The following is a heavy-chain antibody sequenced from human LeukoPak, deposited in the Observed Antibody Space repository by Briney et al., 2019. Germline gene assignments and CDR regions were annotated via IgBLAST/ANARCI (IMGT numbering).Heavy chain of an antibody. Sequence: TSETLSLTCNVSGGSITSYYWNWIRQPLGKGLEWIGYIYYTGSTNSNPSLKSRLTISLDTSKKQFSLKLSSVTAADTAIYYCASSYFYDGNRYFDYWGQGALVTVSS. CDR2: IYYTGST. J-gene: IGHJ4*02. CDR3: ASSYFYDGNRYFDY. CDR1: GGSITSYY. V-gene: IGHV4-59*08. D-gene: IGHD3-22*01.